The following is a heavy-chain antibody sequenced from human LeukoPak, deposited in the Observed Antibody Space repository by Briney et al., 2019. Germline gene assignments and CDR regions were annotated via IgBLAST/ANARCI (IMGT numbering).Heavy chain of an antibody. Sequence: SETLSLTCTVSGVPIINHYWSWVRQPAGKGLEWIGRVYFRGITNFNPSVKSRVTMSVDTSKSQFSLKLSSVTAADTAVYYCARDLADYGQPNWFDPWGQGILVTVSS. CDR3: ARDLADYGQPNWFDP. CDR2: VYFRGIT. V-gene: IGHV4-4*07. CDR1: GVPIINHY. J-gene: IGHJ5*02. D-gene: IGHD4-17*01.